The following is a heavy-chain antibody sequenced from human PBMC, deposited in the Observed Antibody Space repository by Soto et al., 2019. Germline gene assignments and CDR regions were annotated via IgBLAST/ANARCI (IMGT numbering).Heavy chain of an antibody. CDR3: ARDQWSGRRGFGEL. Sequence: QVQLVQSGAEVKKPGSSVKVSCKASGGTFSSYTISWVRQAPGQGLEWMGRIIPILGIANYAQKFQGRVTITADKSTSTAYMELSSLRSEDTAVYYCARDQWSGRRGFGELWGQGTLVTVSS. D-gene: IGHD3-10*01. V-gene: IGHV1-69*08. CDR1: GGTFSSYT. J-gene: IGHJ4*02. CDR2: IIPILGIA.